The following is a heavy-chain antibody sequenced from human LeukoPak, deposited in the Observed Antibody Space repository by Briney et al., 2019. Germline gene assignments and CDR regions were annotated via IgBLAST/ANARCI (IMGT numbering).Heavy chain of an antibody. Sequence: GGSLRLSCAASGFTFSSYDMHWVRQAPGKGLEWVSAIGTAGDTYYPGSVKGRFTISRENAKNSLYLQMNSLRAGDTAVYYCAREVGYSGGMDVWGQGTTVTVSS. V-gene: IGHV3-13*01. CDR3: AREVGYSGGMDV. D-gene: IGHD2-8*02. J-gene: IGHJ6*02. CDR2: IGTAGDT. CDR1: GFTFSSYD.